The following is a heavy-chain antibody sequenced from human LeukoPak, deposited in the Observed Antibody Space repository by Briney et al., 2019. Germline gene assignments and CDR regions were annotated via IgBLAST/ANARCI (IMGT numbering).Heavy chain of an antibody. CDR2: INHSGST. CDR1: GGSFSGYY. J-gene: IGHJ5*02. Sequence: SETLSLTCAVYGGSFSGYYWSWIRQPPGKGLEWIGEINHSGSTNYNPSLKSRVTISVDTSKSQFSLKLSSVTAADTAVYYCARRLRSSGWYLNWFDPWGQGTLVTVSS. CDR3: ARRLRSSGWYLNWFDP. D-gene: IGHD6-19*01. V-gene: IGHV4-34*01.